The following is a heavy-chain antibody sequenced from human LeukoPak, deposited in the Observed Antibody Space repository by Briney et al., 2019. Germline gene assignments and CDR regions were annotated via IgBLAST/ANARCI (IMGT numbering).Heavy chain of an antibody. D-gene: IGHD1-26*01. Sequence: GASVTVSCKPSGGTFSSYAISWVRQAPGQGLEWMGGIIPIFGTADYAQKFQGRVTITADKSTSTAYMELSSLRSEDTAVYYCARSRGGIGSAFDIWGQGTMVTVSS. CDR3: ARSRGGIGSAFDI. CDR2: IIPIFGTA. J-gene: IGHJ3*02. V-gene: IGHV1-69*06. CDR1: GGTFSSYA.